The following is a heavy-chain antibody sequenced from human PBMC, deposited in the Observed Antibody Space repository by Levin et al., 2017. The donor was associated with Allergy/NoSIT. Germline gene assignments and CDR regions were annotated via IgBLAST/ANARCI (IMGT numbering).Heavy chain of an antibody. CDR2: IIPIFGTA. Sequence: SVKVSCKASGGTFSSYAISWVRQAPGQGLEWMGGIIPIFGTANYAQKFQGRVTITADKSTSTAYMELSSLRSEDTAVYYCARDGLAAARVGYYGMDVWGQGTTVTVSS. D-gene: IGHD6-13*01. V-gene: IGHV1-69*06. CDR1: GGTFSSYA. CDR3: ARDGLAAARVGYYGMDV. J-gene: IGHJ6*02.